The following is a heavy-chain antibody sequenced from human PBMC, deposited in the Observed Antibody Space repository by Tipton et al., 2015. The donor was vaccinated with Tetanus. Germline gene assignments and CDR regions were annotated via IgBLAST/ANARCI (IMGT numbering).Heavy chain of an antibody. J-gene: IGHJ4*02. CDR2: IKQDGSKK. D-gene: IGHD6-13*01. Sequence: SLRLSCAASGFNFSSYWMSWVRQAPEKGLEWVANIKQDGSKKYYVDSVKGRFTISRDNAKNSLYLQMNSLRAEDSAVYYCASGYTTSWYIGYWGQGTLATVSS. CDR3: ASGYTTSWYIGY. CDR1: GFNFSSYW. V-gene: IGHV3-7*01.